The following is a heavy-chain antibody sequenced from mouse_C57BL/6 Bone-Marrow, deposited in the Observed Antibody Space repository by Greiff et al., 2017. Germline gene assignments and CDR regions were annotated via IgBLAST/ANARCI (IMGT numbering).Heavy chain of an antibody. D-gene: IGHD2-1*01. CDR1: GYAFSSSW. Sequence: VQLQQSGPELVKPGASVKISCKASGYAFSSSWMNWVKQRPGKGLEWIGRIYPGDGDTKYNGKFKGKATLTAYKSSSTSYMQLSSLTSEDYAVYFCAREWGNYFWFAYWGQGTLVTVSA. J-gene: IGHJ3*01. V-gene: IGHV1-82*01. CDR2: IYPGDGDT. CDR3: AREWGNYFWFAY.